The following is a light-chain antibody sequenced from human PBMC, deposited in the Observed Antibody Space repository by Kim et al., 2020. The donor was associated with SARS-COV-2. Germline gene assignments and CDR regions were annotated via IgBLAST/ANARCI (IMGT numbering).Light chain of an antibody. CDR1: ALPNQN. Sequence: PEKTPRNTCSGDALPNQNAYWFQQKPGQAPVLVIYEDTERPSGIPERFSGSTSGTTVTLTISGVQAEDEADYYCQSSDSSDTFWVFGGGTQLTVL. CDR2: EDT. J-gene: IGLJ3*02. V-gene: IGLV3-25*03. CDR3: QSSDSSDTFWV.